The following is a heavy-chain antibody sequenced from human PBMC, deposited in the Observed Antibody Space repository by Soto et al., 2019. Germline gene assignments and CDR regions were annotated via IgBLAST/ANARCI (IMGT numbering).Heavy chain of an antibody. V-gene: IGHV4-59*01. CDR1: GGSISSYY. J-gene: IGHJ6*02. CDR3: AREILGGEYCSGGSCYLMADGMDV. Sequence: SETLSLTCTVSGGSISSYYWSWIRQPPGKGLEWIGYIYYSGSTNYNPSLKSRVTISVDTSKNQFSLKLSSVTAADTAVYYCAREILGGEYCSGGSCYLMADGMDVWGQGTTVTVSS. CDR2: IYYSGST. D-gene: IGHD2-15*01.